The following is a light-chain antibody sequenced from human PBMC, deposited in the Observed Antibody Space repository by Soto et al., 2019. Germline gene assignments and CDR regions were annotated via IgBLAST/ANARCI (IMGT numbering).Light chain of an antibody. CDR2: DAT. CDR1: RSVSSY. Sequence: VLTQSPATLCLSPGQRATLSCRASRSVSSYLAWYQQKPGQAPRLVIYDATNRAPDIPSRFSGSGSGTDFTLTFHGVDPEDSAVYYCQQRISWPPYAFGQGTKGEI. CDR3: QQRISWPPYA. V-gene: IGKV3-11*01. J-gene: IGKJ2*01.